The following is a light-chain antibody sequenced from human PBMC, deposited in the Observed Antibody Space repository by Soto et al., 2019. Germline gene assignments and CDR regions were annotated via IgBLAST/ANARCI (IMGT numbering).Light chain of an antibody. Sequence: QSALTQPPSVSGSPGQSVAISCTGNSGDVGSNNRVSWYQQPPGSAPKLIIYDVSNRPSGIPDRFSGSKSANTASLTISGLQTEDEADYYCSSYTTSNTYVFGTGTKLTVL. CDR3: SSYTTSNTYV. CDR1: SGDVGSNNR. V-gene: IGLV2-18*02. J-gene: IGLJ1*01. CDR2: DVS.